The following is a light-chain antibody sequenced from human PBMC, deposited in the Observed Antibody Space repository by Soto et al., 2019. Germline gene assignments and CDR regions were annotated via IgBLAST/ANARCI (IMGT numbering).Light chain of an antibody. CDR1: QGVSAY. CDR3: QQRYKTPHT. J-gene: IGKJ2*01. V-gene: IGKV1-39*01. CDR2: AAS. Sequence: EIQMTQSPSSLYASVGDRVTLTCRASQGVSAYLLWYQQRQGKAPKLLIYAASKLLSGVPPRFSGSGSGTNFTLTIHSLQPEDFATYYCQQRYKTPHTFGQGTKLETK.